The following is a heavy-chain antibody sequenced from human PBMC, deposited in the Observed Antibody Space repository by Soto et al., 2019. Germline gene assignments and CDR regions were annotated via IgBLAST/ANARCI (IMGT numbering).Heavy chain of an antibody. V-gene: IGHV4-34*01. CDR3: ARGDYYDSSGASWFDP. CDR2: INHSGST. D-gene: IGHD3-22*01. Sequence: QVQLQQWGAGLLKPSETLSLTCAVYGGSFSGYYWSWIRQPPGKGLEWIGEINHSGSTNYNPSLKSRVPIAVDTFKTQFSLKLSSVTAAATAVYYCARGDYYDSSGASWFDPWGQGTLVTVSS. CDR1: GGSFSGYY. J-gene: IGHJ5*02.